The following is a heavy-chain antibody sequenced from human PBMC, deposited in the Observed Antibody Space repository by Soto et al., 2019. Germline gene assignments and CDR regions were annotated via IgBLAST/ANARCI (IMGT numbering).Heavy chain of an antibody. J-gene: IGHJ4*02. CDR1: GFTFSSYG. CDR3: ARDSVADGDYVAELDY. V-gene: IGHV3-33*01. CDR2: IWYDGSNK. Sequence: QVQLVESGGGVVQPGRSLRLSCAASGFTFSSYGMHWVRQAPGKGLEWVAVIWYDGSNKYYVDSVKGRFTISRDNSKNTLYLQMNSLRAEDTAVYYCARDSVADGDYVAELDYWGQGTLVTVSS. D-gene: IGHD4-17*01.